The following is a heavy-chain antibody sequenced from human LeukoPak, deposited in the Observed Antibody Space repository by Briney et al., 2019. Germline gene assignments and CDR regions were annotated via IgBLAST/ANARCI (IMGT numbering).Heavy chain of an antibody. CDR3: ARRGTVYLYAFYI. Sequence: ASVKVSCKASGGTFSSYAIRWVRQAPGQGLEWMGGIIPIFGTANYAQKFQGRVTITADESTSTAYMELSSLRSEDTAVYYCARRGTVYLYAFYIWGQGTMVTVSS. V-gene: IGHV1-69*13. CDR1: GGTFSSYA. CDR2: IIPIFGTA. J-gene: IGHJ3*02. D-gene: IGHD1-7*01.